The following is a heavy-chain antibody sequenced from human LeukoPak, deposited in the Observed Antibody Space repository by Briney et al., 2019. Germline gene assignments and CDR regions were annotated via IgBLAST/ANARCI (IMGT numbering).Heavy chain of an antibody. D-gene: IGHD2-2*02. CDR1: GFTFSSYW. CDR3: ARMEVVPAAIRYFDY. V-gene: IGHV3-7*01. Sequence: GGSLRLSCAASGFTFSSYWMSWVRQAPGKGLEWVANIKQDGSEKYYVDSVKGRFTISRDNAKNTLYLQMNSLRAEDTAVYYCARMEVVPAAIRYFDYWGQGTLVTVSS. J-gene: IGHJ4*02. CDR2: IKQDGSEK.